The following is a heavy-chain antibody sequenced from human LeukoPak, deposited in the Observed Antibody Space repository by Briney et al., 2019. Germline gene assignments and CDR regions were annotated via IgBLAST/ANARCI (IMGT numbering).Heavy chain of an antibody. D-gene: IGHD6-19*01. Sequence: ASVKVSCKASGYTFTSYGISWVRQAPGQGLEWMGWISAYNGNTNYAQKFQGRVTMTRNTSISTAYMELSSLRSEDTAVYYCARGLRQWLVQSIDYWGQGTLVTVSS. CDR2: ISAYNGNT. CDR3: ARGLRQWLVQSIDY. J-gene: IGHJ4*02. V-gene: IGHV1-18*01. CDR1: GYTFTSYG.